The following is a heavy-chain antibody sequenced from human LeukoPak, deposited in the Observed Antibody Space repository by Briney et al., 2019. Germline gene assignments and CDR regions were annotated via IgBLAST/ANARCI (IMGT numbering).Heavy chain of an antibody. J-gene: IGHJ4*02. Sequence: ASVKVSCKASGYSFTGFAMHWVRQAPGQGLEWLGWMNPKSGGTNYAQKSEARVTMNRDTSISTAYMELSRLRSDDTAVYYCARSPDILTGEKFDYWGQGTLVTVSS. CDR2: MNPKSGGT. CDR3: ARSPDILTGEKFDY. V-gene: IGHV1-2*02. D-gene: IGHD3-9*01. CDR1: GYSFTGFA.